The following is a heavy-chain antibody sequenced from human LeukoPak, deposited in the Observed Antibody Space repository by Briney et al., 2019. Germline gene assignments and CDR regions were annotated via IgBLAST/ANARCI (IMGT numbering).Heavy chain of an antibody. CDR2: IYYSGST. J-gene: IGHJ5*02. D-gene: IGHD1-26*01. CDR1: GGSISSSGYY. CDR3: ARHEYSGSYYGLSWFDP. Sequence: SQTLSLTCTVSGGSISSSGYYWGWIRQPPGKGLEWIASIYYSGSTYYNPSLKSRVTISVDTSKNQLSLKLGSLTAADTAVYYCARHEYSGSYYGLSWFDPWGQGTLVTVSS. V-gene: IGHV4-39*01.